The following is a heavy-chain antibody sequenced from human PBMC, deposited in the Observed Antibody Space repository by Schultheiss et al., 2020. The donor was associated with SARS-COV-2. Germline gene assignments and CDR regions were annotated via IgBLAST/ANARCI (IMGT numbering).Heavy chain of an antibody. Sequence: GGSLRLSCAASGFTFSSYGMHWVRQAPGKGLEWVSRIYSDGSSTTYADSVKGRFTISRDNTKNTVYLQMNSLRAEDTAVYYCTRGERVASHYYYFYGMDVWGQGTTVTVSS. CDR2: IYSDGSST. J-gene: IGHJ6*02. CDR1: GFTFSSYG. CDR3: TRGERVASHYYYFYGMDV. D-gene: IGHD1-26*01. V-gene: IGHV3-74*01.